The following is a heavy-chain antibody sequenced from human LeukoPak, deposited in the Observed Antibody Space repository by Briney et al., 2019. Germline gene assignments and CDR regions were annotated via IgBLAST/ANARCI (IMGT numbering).Heavy chain of an antibody. CDR1: GGSISNYY. CDR2: IYYSGST. D-gene: IGHD1-7*01. Sequence: PSETLSLTCTVSGGSISNYYWSWMRQSPGKGLEWIGYIYYSGSTNYSPSLMSRVTISLDTSKNQFSLQLSSVTAADTAVYYCASTEWNYARWGQGILVTVSS. V-gene: IGHV4-59*08. CDR3: ASTEWNYAR. J-gene: IGHJ4*02.